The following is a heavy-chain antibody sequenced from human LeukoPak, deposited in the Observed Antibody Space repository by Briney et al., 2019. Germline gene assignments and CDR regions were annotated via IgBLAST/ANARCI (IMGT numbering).Heavy chain of an antibody. CDR1: GFTFSSYA. Sequence: PGGSLRLSCAASGFTFSSYAMSWVRQAPGKGLEWVSAISGSGGSTYYADSVKGRFTISRDNSKNTLYLQMNSLRAEDTAVYYCAKDHGIAVAGTPPSRFDYWGQGTLVPVSS. CDR2: ISGSGGST. CDR3: AKDHGIAVAGTPPSRFDY. J-gene: IGHJ4*02. D-gene: IGHD6-19*01. V-gene: IGHV3-23*01.